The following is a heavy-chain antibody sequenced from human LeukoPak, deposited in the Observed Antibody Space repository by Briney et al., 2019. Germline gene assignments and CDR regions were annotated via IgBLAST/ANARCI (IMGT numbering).Heavy chain of an antibody. V-gene: IGHV3-7*04. D-gene: IGHD3-22*01. Sequence: DSVKGRFTISRDNAKNSLYLHMNSLRAEDTAVYFCARGRDSSGYELRIPHPCPDYWGQGTLVTVSS. CDR3: ARGRDSSGYELRIPHPCPDY. J-gene: IGHJ4*02.